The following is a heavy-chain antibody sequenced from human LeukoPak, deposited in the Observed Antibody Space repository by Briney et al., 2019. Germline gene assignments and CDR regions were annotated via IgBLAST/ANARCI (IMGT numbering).Heavy chain of an antibody. CDR1: GFTFSNYW. V-gene: IGHV3-74*01. CDR3: ARDQEAPGFYFDY. CDR2: INRGGSST. D-gene: IGHD1-14*01. Sequence: GGSLRLSCAASGFTFSNYWMHWVRQTPEKGLVWVSRINRGGSSTNYADSVKGRFTISRDNAKNTLYLQMDSLRADDTAVYYCARDQEAPGFYFDYWGQGNLVTVSS. J-gene: IGHJ4*02.